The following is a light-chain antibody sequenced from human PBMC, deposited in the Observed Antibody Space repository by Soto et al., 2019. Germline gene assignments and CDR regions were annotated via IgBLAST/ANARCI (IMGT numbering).Light chain of an antibody. CDR3: QQYETYSGT. CDR1: QIINTW. J-gene: IGKJ3*01. Sequence: DIQMTQSPSSLSASVGDRVTTTCRASQIINTWLAWYQQKPGKAPKLLIYRASNLLSGVPSRFSGSGSGTEFTLTISSLQPDDFSIYYCQQYETYSGTFGPGTKVDL. V-gene: IGKV1-5*03. CDR2: RAS.